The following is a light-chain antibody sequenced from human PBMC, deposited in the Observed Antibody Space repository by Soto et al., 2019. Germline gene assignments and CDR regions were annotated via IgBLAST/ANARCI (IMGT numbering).Light chain of an antibody. CDR3: QQTNSFPYT. CDR1: QAISTW. J-gene: IGKJ2*01. Sequence: DIQLTQSPSSVSASVGDSVTLTCRASQAISTWLAWYQQRPGKAPQLLIFGASSLQSGVPSRFSGRGSGTDFTLTISSLQPEDFATYYCQQTNSFPYTFGRGAKLDIK. V-gene: IGKV1-12*01. CDR2: GAS.